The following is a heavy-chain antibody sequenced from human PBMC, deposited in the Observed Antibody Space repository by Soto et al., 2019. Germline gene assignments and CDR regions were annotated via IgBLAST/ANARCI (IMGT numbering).Heavy chain of an antibody. CDR1: GYTFTSYG. D-gene: IGHD3-10*01. CDR3: ARDSGGSGLNCFDP. V-gene: IGHV1-18*01. Sequence: QVQLVQSGAEVKKPGASVKVSCKASGYTFTSYGISWVRQAPGQGLEWMGWISAYNGNTNYAQKLQGRVTMTTDTSTGTANMERRSLRSDDTAVNYSARDSGGSGLNCFDPWGQGTLVTVSS. CDR2: ISAYNGNT. J-gene: IGHJ5*02.